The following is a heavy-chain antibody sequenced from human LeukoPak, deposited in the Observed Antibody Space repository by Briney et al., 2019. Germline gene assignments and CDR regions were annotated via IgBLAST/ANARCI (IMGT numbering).Heavy chain of an antibody. J-gene: IGHJ4*01. CDR3: ANFGELLPY. Sequence: SVKVSCKASGGTFSSYAISWVRQAPGQGLEWMGGIIPIFGTANYAHKIHGRTTLTAAESTSTAYMGLSSLRSEDTAVYSCANFGELLPYWGHGTLFTVSS. CDR2: IIPIFGTA. V-gene: IGHV1-69*01. D-gene: IGHD3-10*01. CDR1: GGTFSSYA.